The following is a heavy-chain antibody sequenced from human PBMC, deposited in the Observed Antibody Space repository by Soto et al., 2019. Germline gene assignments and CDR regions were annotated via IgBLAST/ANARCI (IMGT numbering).Heavy chain of an antibody. V-gene: IGHV3-30*18. CDR3: AKDVVVGATTWLGDYYYYYVMDV. Sequence: QVQLVESGGGVVQPGRSLRLSCAASGFTFSSYGMHWVRQAPGKGLEWVAVISYDGSNKYYADSVKGRFTISRDNSKNTLYLQMNSLRAEDTAVYYCAKDVVVGATTWLGDYYYYYVMDVWGQGTTVTVSS. CDR2: ISYDGSNK. D-gene: IGHD1-26*01. CDR1: GFTFSSYG. J-gene: IGHJ6*02.